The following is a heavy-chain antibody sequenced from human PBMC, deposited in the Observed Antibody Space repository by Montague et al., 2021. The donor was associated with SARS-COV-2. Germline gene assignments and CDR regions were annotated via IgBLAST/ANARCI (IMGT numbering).Heavy chain of an antibody. CDR2: IYSSGST. CDR1: GGSIRSGSYY. V-gene: IGHV4-61*02. CDR3: ARDYGDYSYYYGLDV. J-gene: IGHJ6*02. D-gene: IGHD4-17*01. Sequence: TLSLTCTVSGGSIRSGSYYWSWIRQPAGKGREWIGRIYSSGSTNYNPSLKSRVTMSVDTSKNQFSLKVSSVTAADTAVYYCARDYGDYSYYYGLDVWGQGTTVTVSS.